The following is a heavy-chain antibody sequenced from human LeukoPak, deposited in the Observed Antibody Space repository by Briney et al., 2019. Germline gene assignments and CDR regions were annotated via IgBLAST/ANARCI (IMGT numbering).Heavy chain of an antibody. CDR1: GGSFSGYY. J-gene: IGHJ4*02. CDR3: ARGPRRRFDPYCSGGSCYFDY. D-gene: IGHD2-15*01. CDR2: INHSGST. V-gene: IGHV4-34*01. Sequence: PSETLSLTCAVYGGSFSGYYWSWIRQPPGKGLEWIGEINHSGSTNYNPSLKSRVTISVDTSKNQFSLKLSSVTAADTAVYYCARGPRRRFDPYCSGGSCYFDYWGQGTLVTVSS.